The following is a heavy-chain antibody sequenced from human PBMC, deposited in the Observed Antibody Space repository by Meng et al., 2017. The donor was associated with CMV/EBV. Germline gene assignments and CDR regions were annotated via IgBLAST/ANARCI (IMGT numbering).Heavy chain of an antibody. CDR3: ARERGRMIVVARGFDAFDI. CDR1: GFTFSSYW. CDR2: IKQDGSEK. V-gene: IGHV3-7*01. Sequence: GGSLRLSCAASGFTFSSYWMSWVRQAPGKGREWVANIKQDGSEKYYVDSVKGRFTISRDNAKNSLYLQMNSLRAEDTAVYYCARERGRMIVVARGFDAFDIWGQGTMVTVSS. J-gene: IGHJ3*02. D-gene: IGHD3-22*01.